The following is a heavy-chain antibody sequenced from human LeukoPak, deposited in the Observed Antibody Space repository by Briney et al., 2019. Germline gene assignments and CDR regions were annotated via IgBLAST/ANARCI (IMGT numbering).Heavy chain of an antibody. D-gene: IGHD2-15*01. Sequence: GGSLRLSCAASGFTFSSYSMNWVRQAPGKGLKWVSSISSSSSYIYYADSVKGRFTISRDNAKNSLYLQMNSLRAEDTAVYYCAKSRGRVVVVAANDYWGQGTLVTVSS. CDR2: ISSSSSYI. J-gene: IGHJ4*02. V-gene: IGHV3-21*01. CDR3: AKSRGRVVVVAANDY. CDR1: GFTFSSYS.